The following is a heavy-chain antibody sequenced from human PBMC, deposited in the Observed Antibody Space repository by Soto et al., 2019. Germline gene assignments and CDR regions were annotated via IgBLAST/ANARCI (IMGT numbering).Heavy chain of an antibody. J-gene: IGHJ3*02. Sequence: TLSLTCAVSGGSISSGGYSWTWIRQPPGKGLEWIGYIYHSGSTYYNPSLKSRVTISVDRSNNQFSLQLSSVTAADTAVYYCARGSYSGYDFAFDIWGQGTMVTVSS. CDR2: IYHSGST. CDR3: ARGSYSGYDFAFDI. V-gene: IGHV4-30-2*01. D-gene: IGHD5-12*01. CDR1: GGSISSGGYS.